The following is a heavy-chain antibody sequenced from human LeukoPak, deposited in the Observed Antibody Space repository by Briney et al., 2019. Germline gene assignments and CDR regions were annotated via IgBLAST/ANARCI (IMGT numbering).Heavy chain of an antibody. J-gene: IGHJ4*02. CDR1: GLTFSSYA. CDR3: AKKGYYDGSGYYMYYFDH. Sequence: GRSLRLSCAASGLTFSSYAMHWVRQAPGKGLEWVAVISYDGSNKYYADSVKGRFTISRDNSKNTLYLQMNSLRAEDTAVYYCAKKGYYDGSGYYMYYFDHWGQGTLVTVSS. D-gene: IGHD3-22*01. V-gene: IGHV3-30-3*02. CDR2: ISYDGSNK.